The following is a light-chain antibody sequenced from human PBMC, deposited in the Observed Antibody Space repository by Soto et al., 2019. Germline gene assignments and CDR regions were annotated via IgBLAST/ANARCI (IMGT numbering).Light chain of an antibody. CDR2: GAS. CDR3: QQYNDWPPWT. Sequence: EIVMTQSPATLSVSPGERATLSCRASQSVRSNLAWYQQKPGQAPRLLIYGASTRATGVPARFSGSGTGTEFTLTISSLQSEDSAVYYCQQYNDWPPWTFGQGTKVEI. V-gene: IGKV3-15*01. J-gene: IGKJ1*01. CDR1: QSVRSN.